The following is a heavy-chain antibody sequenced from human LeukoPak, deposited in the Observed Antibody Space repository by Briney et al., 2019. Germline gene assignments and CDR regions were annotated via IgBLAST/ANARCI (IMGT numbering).Heavy chain of an antibody. CDR1: GFTFSSYA. CDR2: ISGSGGST. CDR3: APSGMPAYFDY. D-gene: IGHD3-10*01. V-gene: IGHV3-23*01. Sequence: PGGSLRLSCAASGFTFSSYAMSWVRQAPGKGLEWVSAISGSGGSTYYADSVKGRFTISRDNSENTLYLQMNSLRAGDTAVYYCAPSGMPAYFDYWGQGTLVTVSS. J-gene: IGHJ4*02.